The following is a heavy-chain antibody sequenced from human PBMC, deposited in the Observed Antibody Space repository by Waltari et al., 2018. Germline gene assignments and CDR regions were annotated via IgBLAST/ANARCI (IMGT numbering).Heavy chain of an antibody. J-gene: IGHJ6*03. CDR3: ARGTKYYYNYYYMGV. CDR2: VDHRGRT. Sequence: QVQLQQWGAGLLKPLETLSLTCAVYSGSFSGYYWTWIRQPPGKGLEWIGDVDHRGRTNYNPSLKSRVTISIDTSKNQFSLPLTSVTAADTALYYCARGTKYYYNYYYMGVWGTGTTVTVSS. V-gene: IGHV4-34*01. CDR1: SGSFSGYY.